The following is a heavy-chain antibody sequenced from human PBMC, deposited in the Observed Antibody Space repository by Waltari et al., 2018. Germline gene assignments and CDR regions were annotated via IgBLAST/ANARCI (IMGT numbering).Heavy chain of an antibody. CDR3: ARGDFWSGYCYFDC. CDR2: IYNSGTT. V-gene: IGHV4-59*08. Sequence: QVQLQESGPGLVKPSETLSLTCTVSGCSISSYYWTWIRQPPGKGLEWIGYIYNSGTTDYNPSLKSRVTISEDTSKNQFSLKLDSVTAADTAVYYCARGDFWSGYCYFDCWGQGTLVTVSS. CDR1: GCSISSYY. D-gene: IGHD3-3*01. J-gene: IGHJ4*02.